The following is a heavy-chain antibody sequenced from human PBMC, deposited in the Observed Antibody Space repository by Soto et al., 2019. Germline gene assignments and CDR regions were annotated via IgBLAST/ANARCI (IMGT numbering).Heavy chain of an antibody. CDR1: GCTVSSNY. J-gene: IGHJ4*02. Sequence: GGSLRLSCAASGCTVSSNYMSWVRQARGKGLEWVSVIYSGGSTYYADSVKGRFTISRDNSKNTPYLQMNSLRAEDTAVYYCAREVATLFDYWGQGTLVTVSS. D-gene: IGHD5-12*01. V-gene: IGHV3-53*01. CDR2: IYSGGST. CDR3: AREVATLFDY.